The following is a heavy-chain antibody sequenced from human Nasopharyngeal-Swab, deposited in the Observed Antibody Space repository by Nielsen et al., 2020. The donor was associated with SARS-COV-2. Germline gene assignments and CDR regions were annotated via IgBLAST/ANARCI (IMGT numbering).Heavy chain of an antibody. V-gene: IGHV3-53*01. CDR3: AGTRWVY. Sequence: SCAASGFSVGSNYMRRARLAPGKGLEWVSSIYSGRTYYADSVKVRFTVTRDSSKNTVYLQMNSLRAEDTAVYYCAGTRWVYWGQGTLVTVPS. J-gene: IGHJ4*02. D-gene: IGHD1-1*01. CDR1: GFSVGSNY. CDR2: IYSGRT.